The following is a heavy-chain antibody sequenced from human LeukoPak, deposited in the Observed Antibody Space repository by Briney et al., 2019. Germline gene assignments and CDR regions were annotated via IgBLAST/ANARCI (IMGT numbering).Heavy chain of an antibody. J-gene: IGHJ4*02. D-gene: IGHD5-12*01. Sequence: SETLSLTCAVYGGSFSGYYWSWIRQPPGKGLEWIGEINHSGSTNYNPSLKSRVTISVDTSKNQFSLKLSSVTAADTAVYYCARGPSGYHITGGQGTLVTVSS. CDR1: GGSFSGYY. V-gene: IGHV4-34*01. CDR2: INHSGST. CDR3: ARGPSGYHIT.